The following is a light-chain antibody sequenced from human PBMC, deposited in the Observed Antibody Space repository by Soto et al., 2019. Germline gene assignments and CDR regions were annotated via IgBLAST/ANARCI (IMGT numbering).Light chain of an antibody. CDR2: DAS. V-gene: IGKV3-11*01. J-gene: IGKJ1*01. Sequence: EIVLTQSPATLSLSPGERATPSCSASQSVSSYLAWYQQKPGQAPRLLIYDASNRATGIPARFSGSGSGTDFTLTISSLEPEDFAVYYCQQRSNWPPWTFGQGTKVDIK. CDR1: QSVSSY. CDR3: QQRSNWPPWT.